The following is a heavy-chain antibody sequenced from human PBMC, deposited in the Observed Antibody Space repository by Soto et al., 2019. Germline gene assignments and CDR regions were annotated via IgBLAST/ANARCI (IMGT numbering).Heavy chain of an antibody. J-gene: IGHJ6*02. CDR2: IYHSGST. Sequence: QVQLQESGPGLVKPSGTLSLTCAVSGGSISSSNWWSWVRQPPGKGLEWIGEIYHSGSTNYNPSLKGRVTISVDKSQNQFSLKLSAVTAADTAVYYCAREAVAGRSYYCGGMDVWGQGTTVTVSS. D-gene: IGHD6-13*01. CDR3: AREAVAGRSYYCGGMDV. CDR1: GGSISSSNW. V-gene: IGHV4-4*02.